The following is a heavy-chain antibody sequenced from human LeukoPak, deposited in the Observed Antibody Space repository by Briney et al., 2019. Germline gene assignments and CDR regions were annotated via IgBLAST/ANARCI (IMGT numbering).Heavy chain of an antibody. Sequence: ASVKVSCKASGGTFSSYAISWARQALGQGLEWMGRIIPIFGTANYAQKLQGRVTITTDESTSTAYMELSSLRSEDTAVYYCASPGYSYYYDSSEFDAFDIWGQGTMVTVSS. CDR2: IIPIFGTA. J-gene: IGHJ3*02. D-gene: IGHD3-22*01. V-gene: IGHV1-69*05. CDR1: GGTFSSYA. CDR3: ASPGYSYYYDSSEFDAFDI.